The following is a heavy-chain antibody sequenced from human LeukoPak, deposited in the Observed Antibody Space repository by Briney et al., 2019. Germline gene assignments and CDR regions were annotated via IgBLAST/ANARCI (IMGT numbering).Heavy chain of an antibody. D-gene: IGHD3-16*01. CDR1: GFTVSSNY. CDR3: AKREGGVKGYFDY. CDR2: IYSGGNT. J-gene: IGHJ4*02. V-gene: IGHV3-53*01. Sequence: GGSLRLSCAASGFTVSSNYMSWVRQAPGKGLEWVSIIYSGGNTYYADSVKGRFTISRDNSKNTLYLQMNSLRAEDTAVYYCAKREGGVKGYFDYWGQGTLVTVSS.